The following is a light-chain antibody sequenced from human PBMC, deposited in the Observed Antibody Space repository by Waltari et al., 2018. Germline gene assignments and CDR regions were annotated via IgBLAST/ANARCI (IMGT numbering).Light chain of an antibody. J-gene: IGLJ2*01. V-gene: IGLV2-14*03. CDR3: SSYTSTSSLVV. CDR1: RSDIGAYDF. CDR2: DVT. Sequence: QSALSQPASVSGTPGQSITIPCTGARSDIGAYDFVSWYQQHPGKGPKLIIYDVTDRPSVVSNRFSGSKSGTTASLTISGLQSEDEASYYCSSYTSTSSLVVFGGGTKLTVL.